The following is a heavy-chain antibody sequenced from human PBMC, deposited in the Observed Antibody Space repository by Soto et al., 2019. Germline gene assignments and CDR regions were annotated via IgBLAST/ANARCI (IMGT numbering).Heavy chain of an antibody. D-gene: IGHD3-22*01. CDR1: GGTFSSYA. Sequence: QVQLMQSGAEVKKPGSSVKVSCKASGGTFSSYAISWVRQAPGQGLEWMGGIIPIFGTANYAQKFQGRVTITADKSTSTAYMELSSLRSEDTAVYYCARDYYDSSGLLGDFDYWGQGTLVTVSS. J-gene: IGHJ4*02. CDR2: IIPIFGTA. CDR3: ARDYYDSSGLLGDFDY. V-gene: IGHV1-69*06.